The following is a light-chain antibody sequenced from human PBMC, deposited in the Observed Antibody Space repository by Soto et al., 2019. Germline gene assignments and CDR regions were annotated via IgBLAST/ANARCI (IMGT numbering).Light chain of an antibody. Sequence: DIVLTQSPVTLSLSPGERATLSCRASQSVGSSHLAWYQQKPGHAPRLVIYGASSRATGIPDRFSGSGSGTDFTLPISRLEPEDFAVYYCQQYNSSSLYTFGQGTKLEIK. V-gene: IGKV3-20*01. CDR1: QSVGSSH. CDR2: GAS. J-gene: IGKJ2*01. CDR3: QQYNSSSLYT.